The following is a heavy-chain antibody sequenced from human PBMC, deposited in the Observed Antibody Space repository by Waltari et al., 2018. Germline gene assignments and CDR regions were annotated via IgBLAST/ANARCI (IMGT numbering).Heavy chain of an antibody. D-gene: IGHD6-13*01. Sequence: FSSYSMNWVRQAPGKGLEWVSYISSSSSTIYYADSVKGRFTISRDNAKNSLYLQMNSLRAEDTAVYYCARDLQQQLFYYYYGMDVWGQGTTVTVSS. V-gene: IGHV3-48*01. J-gene: IGHJ6*02. CDR1: FSSYS. CDR2: ISSSSSTI. CDR3: ARDLQQQLFYYYYGMDV.